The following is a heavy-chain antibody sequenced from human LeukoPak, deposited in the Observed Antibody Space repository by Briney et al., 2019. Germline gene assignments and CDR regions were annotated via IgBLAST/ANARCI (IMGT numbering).Heavy chain of an antibody. J-gene: IGHJ4*02. CDR2: FSSSGDIT. CDR3: TKGLGVVIDFLLLDS. V-gene: IGHV3-23*01. CDR1: GFTFSTYD. D-gene: IGHD3-3*01. Sequence: GGSLRLSCAASGFTFSTYDISWVRQAPGQGLEWVSTFSSSGDITYYADSVKGRFTISRDNSKNTVDLQMNSLRAEDTALYYCTKGLGVVIDFLLLDSWGQGTLVTVSS.